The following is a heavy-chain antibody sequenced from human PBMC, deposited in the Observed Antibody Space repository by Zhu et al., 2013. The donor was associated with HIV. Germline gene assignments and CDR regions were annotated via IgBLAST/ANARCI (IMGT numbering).Heavy chain of an antibody. D-gene: IGHD1-26*01. CDR2: INAHSGDT. Sequence: HVQLVQSGTEVKKPGASVKVSCRASGYIFSGNYIHWVRQAPGQGLEWMGWINAHSGDTKYTDKFKGRVTMTRDTSISTAYMELSSLRSEDTAVYYCARVSGSYYYLYYMDVWGKGTTVTVSS. CDR3: ARVSGSYYYLYYMDV. V-gene: IGHV1-2*02. J-gene: IGHJ6*03. CDR1: GYIFSGNY.